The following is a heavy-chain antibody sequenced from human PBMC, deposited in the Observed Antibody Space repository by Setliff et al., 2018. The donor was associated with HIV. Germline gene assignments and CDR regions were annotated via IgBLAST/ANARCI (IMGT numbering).Heavy chain of an antibody. CDR2: IYFRGSA. Sequence: SETLSLTCTVSGGSISSKDHYWGWIWQSPGKGLEWIATIYFRGSAYYNPSLRSRVTISVDTSKNQFSLKLTSVAAADTAVYYCARHSDIAPRRTYFDYWGQGTLVTVSS. J-gene: IGHJ4*02. CDR1: GGSISSKDHY. V-gene: IGHV4-39*01. D-gene: IGHD5-12*01. CDR3: ARHSDIAPRRTYFDY.